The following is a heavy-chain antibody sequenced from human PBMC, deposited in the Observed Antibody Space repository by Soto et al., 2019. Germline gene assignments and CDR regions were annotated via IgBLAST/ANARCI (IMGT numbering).Heavy chain of an antibody. V-gene: IGHV1-2*04. CDR3: ARGRPPLPAAILPAGYGIDG. J-gene: IGHJ6*02. CDR1: GYTFTGYY. Sequence: ASVKVSCKASGYTFTGYYMHWVRQAPGQGLEWMGWINPNSGGTNYAQKFQGWVTMTRDTSISTAYMELSRLRSDDTAVYYCARGRPPLPAAILPAGYGIDGWAQGTTDTGSS. CDR2: INPNSGGT. D-gene: IGHD2-2*01.